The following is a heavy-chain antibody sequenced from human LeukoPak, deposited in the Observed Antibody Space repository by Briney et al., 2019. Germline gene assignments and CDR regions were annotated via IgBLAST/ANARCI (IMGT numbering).Heavy chain of an antibody. J-gene: IGHJ5*02. CDR1: GFTFSSYA. D-gene: IGHD6-6*01. CDR2: ISYDGSNK. Sequence: GGSLRLSCAASGFTFSSYAMHWVRQAPGKGLGWVAVISYDGSNKYYADSVKGRFTISRDNAKNSLYLQMNSLRAEDTAVYYCARDSTSLTYSSSEFDPWGQGTLVTVSS. CDR3: ARDSTSLTYSSSEFDP. V-gene: IGHV3-30*04.